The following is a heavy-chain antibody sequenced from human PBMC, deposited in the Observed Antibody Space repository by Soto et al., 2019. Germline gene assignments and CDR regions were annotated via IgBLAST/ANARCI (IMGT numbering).Heavy chain of an antibody. CDR2: ISSSGGST. Sequence: GALRLSCVASVFTFSSYAMSWVRQAPGQGLEWVSAISSSGGSTYYADSVKGRFTISRDNSQNTLFLQMNSLRVEDTAVYYCAKERLDTSTSSYGMDVWGQGTTVTVSS. V-gene: IGHV3-23*01. CDR3: AKERLDTSTSSYGMDV. CDR1: VFTFSSYA. J-gene: IGHJ6*02. D-gene: IGHD6-6*01.